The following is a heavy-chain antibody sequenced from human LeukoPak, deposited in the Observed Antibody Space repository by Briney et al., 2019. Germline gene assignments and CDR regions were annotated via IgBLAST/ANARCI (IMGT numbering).Heavy chain of an antibody. Sequence: PGGSLRLSCAASGFTSSSYSMNWVRQAPGKGLEWVSYISSSSSTIYYADSVKGRFTISRDNAKNSLYLQMNSLRAEDTAVYYCARVILTGYYRPFDYWGQGTLVTVSS. CDR2: ISSSSSTI. CDR1: GFTSSSYS. D-gene: IGHD3-9*01. CDR3: ARVILTGYYRPFDY. V-gene: IGHV3-48*04. J-gene: IGHJ4*02.